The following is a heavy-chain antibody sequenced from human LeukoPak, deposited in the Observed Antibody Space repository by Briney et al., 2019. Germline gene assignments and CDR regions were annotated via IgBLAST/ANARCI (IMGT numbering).Heavy chain of an antibody. CDR2: ISGSGDNT. V-gene: IGHV3-23*01. CDR1: GFTFSTYV. CDR3: AKGTGYDTDFDY. J-gene: IGHJ4*02. D-gene: IGHD5-12*01. Sequence: GGSLRLSCAASGFTFSTYVMSWVRQAPGKGLEWVSGISGSGDNTYYADSVKGRFTISRDNSKNTLYLQMNSLRAEDTAVYYCAKGTGYDTDFDYWGQGTLVSVSS.